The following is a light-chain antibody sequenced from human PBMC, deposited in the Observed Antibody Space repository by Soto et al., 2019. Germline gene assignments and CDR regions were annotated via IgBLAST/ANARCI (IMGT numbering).Light chain of an antibody. CDR2: GAS. CDR3: QQYNNWPPVT. V-gene: IGKV3-15*01. J-gene: IGKJ1*01. CDR1: QSVSSN. Sequence: EIVMTESPATLSVSPGERATVSCRASQSVSSNLAWYQQKPGQAPRLIIYGASTRATGIPARFSGSGSATEFTLTISSLQSEDFAVYYCQQYNNWPPVTFGQGTKVDIK.